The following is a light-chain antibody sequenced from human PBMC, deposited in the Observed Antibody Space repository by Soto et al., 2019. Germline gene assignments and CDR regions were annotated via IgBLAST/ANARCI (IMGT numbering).Light chain of an antibody. CDR1: QSLLFGGYNY. V-gene: IGKV2-28*01. Sequence: DIVMTQSPLSLPVTPGEPASISCRSSQSLLFGGYNYLDWYLQKPGQSPQLLVYLGSNRASGVPHRCGGSRSATNFTLMNSTVEAADFGVYYCLQALQFPFTFGPGTKVYIK. CDR3: LQALQFPFT. J-gene: IGKJ3*01. CDR2: LGS.